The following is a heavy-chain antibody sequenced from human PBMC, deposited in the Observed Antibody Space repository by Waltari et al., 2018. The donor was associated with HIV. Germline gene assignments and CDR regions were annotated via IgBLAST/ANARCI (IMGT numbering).Heavy chain of an antibody. V-gene: IGHV4-39*01. D-gene: IGHD6-19*01. CDR1: GGSISSSRYF. CDR2: IFYNGSA. CDR3: ARSPRGEQWLAY. J-gene: IGHJ1*01. Sequence: QLQLQESGPGLVPPSETLSLPCTVSGGSISSSRYFWGWLRQSPGQALDWIGSIFYNGSANYNPSLKSRATLSVDTSKNQFSLKLNSVTAADTAVYYCARSPRGEQWLAYWGQGTLVTVSS.